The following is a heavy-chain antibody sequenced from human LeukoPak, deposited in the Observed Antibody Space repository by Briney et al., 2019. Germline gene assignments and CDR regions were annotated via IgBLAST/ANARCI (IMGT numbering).Heavy chain of an antibody. CDR2: ITTSSTYT. V-gene: IGHV3-21*04. D-gene: IGHD5-24*01. Sequence: GGSLRLSCAASGFTFSSYNMNWVRQAPGKGLEWVSSITTSSTYTFYADSVKGRFTISRDNSKNTLYLQMNSLIAEDTAVYYCAKSGYNRFDYWGQGTRVTVSS. J-gene: IGHJ4*02. CDR1: GFTFSSYN. CDR3: AKSGYNRFDY.